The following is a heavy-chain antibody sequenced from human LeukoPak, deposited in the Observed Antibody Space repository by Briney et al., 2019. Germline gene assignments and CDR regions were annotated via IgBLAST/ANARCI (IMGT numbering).Heavy chain of an antibody. CDR2: IKSKTDGGTT. D-gene: IGHD3-10*01. V-gene: IGHV3-15*01. J-gene: IGHJ5*01. CDR3: TQVASGFGDS. CDR1: GFTFSNAW. Sequence: GGSLRLSCAASGFTFSNAWMSWVRQAPGKGLEWVGGIKSKTDGGTTDYAATVKGRFTISRDDSKHTLYLKTNRLKTAETAVHYCTQVASGFGDSWGPGTPVTVSS.